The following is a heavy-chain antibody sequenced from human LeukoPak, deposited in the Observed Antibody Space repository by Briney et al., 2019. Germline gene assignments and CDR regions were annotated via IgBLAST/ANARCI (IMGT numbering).Heavy chain of an antibody. V-gene: IGHV1-18*01. CDR1: GYTFTSYG. J-gene: IGHJ4*02. CDR2: ISAYNGNT. D-gene: IGHD2-15*01. Sequence: ASVKASCKASGYTFTSYGISWVRQAPGQGLEWMGWISAYNGNTNYAQKLQGRVTMTTDTSTSTAYMELRSLRSDDTAVYYCARVNIVVVVAASDYWGQGTLVTVSS. CDR3: ARVNIVVVVAASDY.